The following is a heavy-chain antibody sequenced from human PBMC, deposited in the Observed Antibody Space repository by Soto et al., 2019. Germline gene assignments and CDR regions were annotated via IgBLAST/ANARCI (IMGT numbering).Heavy chain of an antibody. CDR2: IYYSGST. J-gene: IGHJ4*02. Sequence: PSETLSLTFTVSGGSISRGAYYWSWLRHHPGKCLEWIGYIYYSGSTYYNPSLEGRVTLSVDTSRKQFSLKVSSVTAADTAVYYCVTAAIQGHQVEGQPPTSQTLDYWGQG. V-gene: IGHV4-31*03. CDR1: GGSISRGAYY. D-gene: IGHD1-1*01. CDR3: VTAAIQGHQVEGQPPTSQTLDY.